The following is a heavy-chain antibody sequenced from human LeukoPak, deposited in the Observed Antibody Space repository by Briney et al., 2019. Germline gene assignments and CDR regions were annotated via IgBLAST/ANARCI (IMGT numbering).Heavy chain of an antibody. CDR1: GFTFSSYW. Sequence: GGSLRLSCAASGFTFSSYWMSWVRQAPGKGLEWVANIKQDGSEKYYVDSVKGRFTISRDNAKNSLYLQMNSLRAEDTAVYYCAKPPHKDIVVVVAATLFDYWGQGTLVTVSS. CDR2: IKQDGSEK. D-gene: IGHD2-15*01. V-gene: IGHV3-7*03. J-gene: IGHJ4*02. CDR3: AKPPHKDIVVVVAATLFDY.